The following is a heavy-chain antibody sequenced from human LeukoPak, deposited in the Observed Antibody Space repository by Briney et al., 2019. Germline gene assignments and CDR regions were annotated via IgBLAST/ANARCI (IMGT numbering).Heavy chain of an antibody. J-gene: IGHJ4*02. CDR2: IYPGDSDT. D-gene: IGHD4-11*01. CDR1: GYRLTNYW. V-gene: IGHV5-51*01. Sequence: GESLKISCKGSGYRLTNYWIGWVRQMPGKGLEWMGFIYPGDSDTKYSPSFQGQVTISADKSISTAFLQWSSLEASDTAMYYCARRATDYSADYWGRGTLVTVSS. CDR3: ARRATDYSADY.